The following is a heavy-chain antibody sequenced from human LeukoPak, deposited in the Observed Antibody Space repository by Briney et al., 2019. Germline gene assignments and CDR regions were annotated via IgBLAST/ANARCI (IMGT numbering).Heavy chain of an antibody. CDR1: GFNFIDYS. V-gene: IGHV3-48*01. Sequence: GGSLRLSCAASGFNFIDYSMNWVRQAPGKGLEWISYIGISSGNTKYADSVKGRFTISRDKARNSLYLQMNSLRVEDTAVYYCARDLEQQLVFWFDPWGQGTLVTVSS. CDR2: IGISSGNT. CDR3: ARDLEQQLVFWFDP. D-gene: IGHD6-13*01. J-gene: IGHJ5*02.